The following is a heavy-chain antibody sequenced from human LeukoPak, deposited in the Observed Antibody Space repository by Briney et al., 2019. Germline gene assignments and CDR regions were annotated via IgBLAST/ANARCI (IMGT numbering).Heavy chain of an antibody. J-gene: IGHJ4*02. Sequence: PGGSLRPSCAASGFTFSNFCINWVRQAPGKGLGWVSSISSSSSYISYADSVKGRFTVSRDNSKNTLYLQMNSLRAEDTAVYYCARARDDYDSSGFSALDYWGRGTPVTVSS. D-gene: IGHD3-22*01. V-gene: IGHV3-21*01. CDR1: GFTFSNFC. CDR3: ARARDDYDSSGFSALDY. CDR2: ISSSSSYI.